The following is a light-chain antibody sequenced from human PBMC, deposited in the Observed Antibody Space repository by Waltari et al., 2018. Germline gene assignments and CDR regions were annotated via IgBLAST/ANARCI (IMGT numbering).Light chain of an antibody. V-gene: IGKV3-15*01. CDR2: DAS. J-gene: IGKJ4*01. Sequence: EIVMTQSPATLSVSPGERVTLSCRASQSISSYLAWYQQKPGQAPRLLIHDASTMATSIPARFGGSGSGTEFTLTISSLQSEDFAVYYCQQYDKWPLTFGGGTEVEIK. CDR1: QSISSY. CDR3: QQYDKWPLT.